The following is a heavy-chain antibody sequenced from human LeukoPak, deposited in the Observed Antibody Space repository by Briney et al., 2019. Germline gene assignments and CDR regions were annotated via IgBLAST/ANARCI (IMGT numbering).Heavy chain of an antibody. Sequence: GGSLRLSCAASGFTFSSYAMSWVRQAPGKGLEWVSAISGSGGSTYYADSVKGRFTISRDNSKNTLYLQMNSLRAEDTAVYHCAKDGQCSSTSCYFLDVWGKGTTVTVSS. CDR2: ISGSGGST. CDR1: GFTFSSYA. D-gene: IGHD2-2*01. CDR3: AKDGQCSSTSCYFLDV. V-gene: IGHV3-23*01. J-gene: IGHJ6*03.